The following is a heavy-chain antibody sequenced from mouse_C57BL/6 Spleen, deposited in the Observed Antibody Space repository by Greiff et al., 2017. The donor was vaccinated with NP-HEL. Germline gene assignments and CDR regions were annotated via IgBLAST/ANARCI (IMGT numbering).Heavy chain of an antibody. CDR3: ARKGVLNYVDY. CDR2: IDPSDSYT. CDR1: GYTFTSYW. Sequence: VQLQQPGAELVKPGASVKLSCKASGYTFTSYWMQWVKQRPGQGLEWIGEIDPSDSYTNYNQKFKGKATLTVDTSSSTAYMQLSSLTSEDSAVYYCARKGVLNYVDYWGQGTTLTVSS. J-gene: IGHJ2*01. V-gene: IGHV1-50*01.